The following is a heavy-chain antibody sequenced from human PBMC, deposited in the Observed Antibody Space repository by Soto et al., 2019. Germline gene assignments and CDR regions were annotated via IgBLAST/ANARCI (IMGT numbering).Heavy chain of an antibody. CDR1: GGSISSYY. Sequence: SETLSLTCTVSGGSISSYYWSWIRQPPGKGLEWIGYIYYSGSTNYNPSLKSRITISADTSKNQFSLRLRSVTAADTAVYYCARERGDNMDFDYWGQGTLVTVSS. CDR3: ARERGDNMDFDY. V-gene: IGHV4-59*12. J-gene: IGHJ4*02. D-gene: IGHD4-17*01. CDR2: IYYSGST.